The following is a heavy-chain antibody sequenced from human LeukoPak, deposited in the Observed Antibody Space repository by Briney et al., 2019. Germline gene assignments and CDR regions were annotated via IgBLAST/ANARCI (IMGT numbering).Heavy chain of an antibody. CDR1: GGSISSSSYY. Sequence: SETLSLTCTVSGGSISSSSYYWGWIRQPPGKGLEWIGSIYYSGSTYYNPSLRSRVTISVDTSKNQFSLKLSSVTAADTAVYYCARHTPGNSNYHLSSFDPWGQGTLVTVSS. D-gene: IGHD4-11*01. J-gene: IGHJ5*02. V-gene: IGHV4-39*01. CDR2: IYYSGST. CDR3: ARHTPGNSNYHLSSFDP.